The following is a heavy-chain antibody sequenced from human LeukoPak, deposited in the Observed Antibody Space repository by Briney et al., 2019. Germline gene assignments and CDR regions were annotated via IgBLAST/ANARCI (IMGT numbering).Heavy chain of an antibody. CDR1: GYSFTSYW. CDR2: IYPGDSDT. V-gene: IGHV5-51*01. D-gene: IGHD4-17*01. J-gene: IGHJ6*02. CDR3: ARQALSPGDYLSMEV. Sequence: GESLKISCKGSGYSFTSYWIGWVRKMPGKGLEWMGIIYPGDSDTRYSPSFQGQVTISADKSISTAYLQWSSLKASDTAMYYCARQALSPGDYLSMEVWGHGPPVTVSS.